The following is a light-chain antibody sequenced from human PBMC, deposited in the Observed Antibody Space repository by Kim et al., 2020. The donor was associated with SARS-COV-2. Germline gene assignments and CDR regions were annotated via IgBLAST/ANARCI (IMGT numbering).Light chain of an antibody. V-gene: IGLV4-69*02. CDR1: SEHSSYT. Sequence: ASVKLTDTLSSEHSSYTIAWHQQRPEKGPRYLLKLNSDGSHTKGAGIPDRFSGSSSGAERYLTISSLQSDDEADYYCQTWGSGPWVFGGGTQLTVL. CDR2: LNSDGSH. CDR3: QTWGSGPWV. J-gene: IGLJ3*02.